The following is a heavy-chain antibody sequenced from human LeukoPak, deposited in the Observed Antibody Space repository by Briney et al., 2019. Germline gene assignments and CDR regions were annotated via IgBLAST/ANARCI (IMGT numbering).Heavy chain of an antibody. J-gene: IGHJ6*02. CDR1: GGSISSGGYS. Sequence: SETLSLTCAASGGSISSGGYSWSWIRQPPGKGLEWIGYIYHSGSTYYNPSLKSRVTISVDRSKNQFSPKLSSVTAADTAVYYCARGPTVTTRFSNYYYGMDVWGQGTTVTVSS. D-gene: IGHD4-4*01. V-gene: IGHV4-30-2*01. CDR3: ARGPTVTTRFSNYYYGMDV. CDR2: IYHSGST.